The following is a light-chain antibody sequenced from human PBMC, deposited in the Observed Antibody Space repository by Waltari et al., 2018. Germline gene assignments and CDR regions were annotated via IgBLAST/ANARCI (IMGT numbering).Light chain of an antibody. V-gene: IGLV1-47*01. CDR2: KNN. CDR3: AAWDDNLTGPL. J-gene: IGLJ3*02. CDR1: SSNIGGNF. Sequence: SVLTQPPSASGTPGQTVTIPCSGSSSNIGGNFVYWYQHLPGMAPPLLIYKNNQPPSGVPDRFSGSKSGTSASLAISGLRSDDEAEYYCAAWDDNLTGPLFGGGTKVTVL.